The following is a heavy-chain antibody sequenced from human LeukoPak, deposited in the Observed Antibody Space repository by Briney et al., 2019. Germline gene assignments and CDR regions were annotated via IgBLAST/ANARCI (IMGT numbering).Heavy chain of an antibody. V-gene: IGHV3-30*18. D-gene: IGHD5-12*01. J-gene: IGHJ4*02. CDR3: AKDMSGYSDY. CDR1: GFTFSSYG. CDR2: ISYDGSNK. Sequence: KPGGPLRLSCAASGFTFSSYGVHWVRQAPGKGLEWVAVISYDGSNKYYADSVKGRFTISRDNSKNTLYLQMNSLRAEDTAVYYCAKDMSGYSDYWGQGTLVTVSS.